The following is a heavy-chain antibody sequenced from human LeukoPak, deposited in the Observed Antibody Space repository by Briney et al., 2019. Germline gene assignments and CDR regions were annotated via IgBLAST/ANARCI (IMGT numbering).Heavy chain of an antibody. CDR1: GFTVSSNY. D-gene: IGHD2-15*01. J-gene: IGHJ4*02. V-gene: IGHV3-66*01. Sequence: PGGSLRLSCAASGFTVSSNYMSWVRQAPGKGLEWVSVIYGGGSTFYADSVKGRFTISRDNSKNTLYLQMNSLRAEDTAVYYCASLPTLGYCSGGSCSDGPDYWGQGTLVTVSS. CDR3: ASLPTLGYCSGGSCSDGPDY. CDR2: IYGGGST.